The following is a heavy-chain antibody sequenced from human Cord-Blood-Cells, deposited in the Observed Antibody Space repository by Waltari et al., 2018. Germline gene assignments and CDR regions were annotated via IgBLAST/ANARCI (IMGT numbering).Heavy chain of an antibody. D-gene: IGHD6-13*01. CDR3: ARYPSWYDAFDI. CDR2: ISYDGSNK. J-gene: IGHJ3*02. V-gene: IGHV3-30*04. Sequence: QVQLVESGGGVVQPGRSLRLPCAASGFTFSSYAMYWVRQAPGKGLEWVAVISYDGSNKYYADSVKGRFTISRDNSKNTLYLQMNSLRAEDTAVYYCARYPSWYDAFDIWGQGTMVTVSS. CDR1: GFTFSSYA.